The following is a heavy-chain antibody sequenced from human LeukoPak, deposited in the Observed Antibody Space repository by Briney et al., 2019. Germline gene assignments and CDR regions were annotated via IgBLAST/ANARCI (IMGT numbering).Heavy chain of an antibody. Sequence: SETLSLTCTVSGGSISSYYWSWIRQPPGKGLEWIGYIYYSGSTNYNPSLKSRVTISVDTPKNQFSLKLSSVTAADTAVYYCARDRIPQGYYFDYWGQGTLVTVSS. CDR3: ARDRIPQGYYFDY. CDR2: IYYSGST. D-gene: IGHD5-18*01. V-gene: IGHV4-59*01. J-gene: IGHJ4*02. CDR1: GGSISSYY.